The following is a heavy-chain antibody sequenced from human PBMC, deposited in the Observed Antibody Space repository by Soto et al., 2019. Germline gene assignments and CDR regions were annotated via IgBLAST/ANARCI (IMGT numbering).Heavy chain of an antibody. V-gene: IGHV4-39*01. CDR2: IYYSGTT. CDR3: ARHGYTSGSYHFDY. CDR1: GASISSTTYY. Sequence: SETLSLTCAVSGASISSTTYYWGWIRQPPGRGLEWIGSIYYSGTTYHNPSLKSRVTISVDTSENQFSLKLSSVTAADTAVYYCARHGYTSGSYHFDYWGQGTLVTVS. J-gene: IGHJ4*02. D-gene: IGHD6-19*01.